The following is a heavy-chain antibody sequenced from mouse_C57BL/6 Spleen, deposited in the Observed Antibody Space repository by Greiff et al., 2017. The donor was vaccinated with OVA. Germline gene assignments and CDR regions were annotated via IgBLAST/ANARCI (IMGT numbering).Heavy chain of an antibody. CDR2: IDPNSGGT. J-gene: IGHJ3*01. CDR1: GYTFTSYW. CDR3: ARSGGTGPGFAY. D-gene: IGHD4-1*01. V-gene: IGHV1-72*01. Sequence: QVHVKQPGAELVKPGASVKLSCKASGYTFTSYWMHWVKQRPGRGLEWIGRIDPNSGGTKYNEKFKSKATLTVDKPSTTASMQLSSLTAEDSAVYYCARSGGTGPGFAYWGQGTLVTVSA.